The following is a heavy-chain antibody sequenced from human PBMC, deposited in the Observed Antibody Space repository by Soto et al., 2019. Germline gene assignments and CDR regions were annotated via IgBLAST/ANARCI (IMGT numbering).Heavy chain of an antibody. D-gene: IGHD3-10*01. J-gene: IGHJ3*01. CDR3: ARGVSYGFDF. CDR2: MTSDSKTI. CDR1: GFTFSVYS. Sequence: GGSLRLSCVASGFTFSVYSMNWVRQAPGKGLEWVSYMTSDSKTIHYADSVKGRFTISRDNAKNSVFLQMNSLRAEDTAIYYCARGVSYGFDFWGQGTMVTVSS. V-gene: IGHV3-48*01.